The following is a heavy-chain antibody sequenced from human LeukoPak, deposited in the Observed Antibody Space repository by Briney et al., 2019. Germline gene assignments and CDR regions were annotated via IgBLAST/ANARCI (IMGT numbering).Heavy chain of an antibody. CDR1: GFTFSSYA. D-gene: IGHD4-17*01. J-gene: IGHJ3*02. CDR2: ISGSGGST. CDR3: AKDYGDVHAFDI. Sequence: GGSLRLSCAASGFTFSSYAMSWVRQAPGKRLEWVSAISGSGGSTYYADSVKGRFTISRDNSKNTLYLQMNSLRAEDTAVYYCAKDYGDVHAFDIWGQGTMVTVSS. V-gene: IGHV3-23*01.